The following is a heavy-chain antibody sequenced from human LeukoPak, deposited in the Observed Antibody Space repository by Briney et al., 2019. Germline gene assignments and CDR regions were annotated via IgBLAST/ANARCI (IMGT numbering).Heavy chain of an antibody. V-gene: IGHV4-39*01. D-gene: IGHD3-9*01. Sequence: SETLSLTCTVSGGSISSSDDYWGWIRQPPGKGLEWMGTIYYSANTYDNPSLKSRLTISVNTAKNQYSLKLSSVTAADTAVYYCARHPSKYDILTGYYIAPPDYWGQGTLVTVSS. J-gene: IGHJ4*02. CDR2: IYYSANT. CDR3: ARHPSKYDILTGYYIAPPDY. CDR1: GGSISSSDDY.